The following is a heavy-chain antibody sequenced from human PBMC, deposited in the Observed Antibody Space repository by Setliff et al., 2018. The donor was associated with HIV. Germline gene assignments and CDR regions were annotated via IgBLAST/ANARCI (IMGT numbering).Heavy chain of an antibody. CDR2: IYYSGST. J-gene: IGHJ4*02. Sequence: PSETLSLTCTVSGGPISTSGSYWGWIRQSPGRGLEWIGSIYYSGSTHYNPSLQSRVTVSVDTSKNQFSLNLSSVTAADTAVYYCARTLGSGTFRYYFDYWGQGTLVTAPQ. CDR3: ARTLGSGTFRYYFDY. V-gene: IGHV4-39*01. D-gene: IGHD3-10*01. CDR1: GGPISTSGSY.